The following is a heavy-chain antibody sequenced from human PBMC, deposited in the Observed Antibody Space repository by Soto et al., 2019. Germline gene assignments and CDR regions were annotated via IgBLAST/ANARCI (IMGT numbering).Heavy chain of an antibody. V-gene: IGHV3-21*01. D-gene: IGHD6-13*01. CDR1: GFTFSSYS. Sequence: PGESLKISCAASGFTFSSYSMNWVRQAPGKGLEWVSSISSSSSYIYYADSVKGRFTISRDNAKNSLYLQMNSLRAEDTAVYYCAGSSSWYSFDYWGQGTLVTSPQ. J-gene: IGHJ4*02. CDR2: ISSSSSYI. CDR3: AGSSSWYSFDY.